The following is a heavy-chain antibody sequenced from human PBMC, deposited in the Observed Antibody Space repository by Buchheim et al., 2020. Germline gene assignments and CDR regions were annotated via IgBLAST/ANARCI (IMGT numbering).Heavy chain of an antibody. CDR2: ISSSSRYI. V-gene: IGHV3-21*01. CDR3: ARSDEWFPLDV. J-gene: IGHJ6*02. CDR1: GFTFSSYS. D-gene: IGHD3-3*01. Sequence: EVQLVESGGGLVKPGGSLRLSCAASGFTFSSYSMNWVRQAPGKGLEWVSSISSSSRYIYYADSVKGRFTISRDNAKNSLYLPMNSLRAEDTAVYYCARSDEWFPLDVWGQGTT.